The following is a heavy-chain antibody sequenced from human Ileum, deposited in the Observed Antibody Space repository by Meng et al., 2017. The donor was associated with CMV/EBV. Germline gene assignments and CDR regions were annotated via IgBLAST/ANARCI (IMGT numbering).Heavy chain of an antibody. CDR2: INNDGSGT. CDR1: GFNLRSNW. V-gene: IGHV3-74*01. J-gene: IGHJ3*02. Sequence: VGSGGGCVPTGGSLGPSCGDSGFNLRSNWMNLVLQAPGKGLEWVSYINNDGSGTTYAASVRGRFTISRDNAKNTVYLQMNSLRAEDTAVYYCARDADGAFDIWGQGTVVTVSS. CDR3: ARDADGAFDI.